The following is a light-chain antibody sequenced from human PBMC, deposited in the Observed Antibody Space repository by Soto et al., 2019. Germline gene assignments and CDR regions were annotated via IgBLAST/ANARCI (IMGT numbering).Light chain of an antibody. V-gene: IGKV3-11*01. CDR1: QSITNS. J-gene: IGKJ1*01. Sequence: ESVLTQSPATLSLSPGDRAPLSCRASQSITNSLAWYRHQPGQPPRLLIYDASKRATGIPARFIGSGSGTDFTLTISSLPPEDFAVYYCQQYDMSSWTFGQGTKVDIK. CDR2: DAS. CDR3: QQYDMSSWT.